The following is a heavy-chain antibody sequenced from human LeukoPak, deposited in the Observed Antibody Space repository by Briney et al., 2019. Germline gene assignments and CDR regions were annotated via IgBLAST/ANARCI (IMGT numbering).Heavy chain of an antibody. V-gene: IGHV4-61*02. Sequence: PSETLSLTCAISGAPIASGSYHWDWIRQPAGSRPEYIGRISAGGRTNYNPSLKSRLTISMDTSKNHVSLRLSSVTAADTALYYCTRGGHDYGGSFDTWGQGTLVTVSS. CDR1: GAPIASGSYH. J-gene: IGHJ5*02. CDR3: TRGGHDYGGSFDT. D-gene: IGHD4-23*01. CDR2: ISAGGRT.